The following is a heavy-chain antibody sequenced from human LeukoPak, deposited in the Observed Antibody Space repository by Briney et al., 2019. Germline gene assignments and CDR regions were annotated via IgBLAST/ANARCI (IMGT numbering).Heavy chain of an antibody. CDR2: IDPSDSYT. J-gene: IGHJ4*02. CDR1: GYSFTSYW. CDR3: ARQGSGYDYYYFDY. V-gene: IGHV5-10-1*01. D-gene: IGHD5-12*01. Sequence: GESLKISCKGSGYSFTSYWISWVRLMPGKGLEWMGRIDPSDSYTNYSPSFQGHVTISADKSISTAYLQWSSLKASDTAMYYCARQGSGYDYYYFDYWGQGTLVTVSS.